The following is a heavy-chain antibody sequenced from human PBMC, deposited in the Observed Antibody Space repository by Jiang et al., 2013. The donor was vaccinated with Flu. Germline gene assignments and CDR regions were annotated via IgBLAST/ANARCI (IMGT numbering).Heavy chain of an antibody. CDR3: AREIAVAGPDY. CDR1: GFTFGDFA. V-gene: IGHV3-49*03. Sequence: SLRLSCATSGFTFGDFAMSWFRQAPGKGLEWVTFIRSKAYGETIAYAASVKGRFTISRDDSKSTAYLQMSSLKTEDTAVYYCAREIAVAGPDYWGQGTLVTVST. J-gene: IGHJ4*02. CDR2: IRSKAYGETI. D-gene: IGHD6-19*01.